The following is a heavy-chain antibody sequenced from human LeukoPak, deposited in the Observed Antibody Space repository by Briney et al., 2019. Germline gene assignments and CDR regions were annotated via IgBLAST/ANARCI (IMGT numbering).Heavy chain of an antibody. D-gene: IGHD4-17*01. Sequence: SETLSLTCTVSGGSLSSGGYYWRWTRQHPGKGLVWIGYIYYSGSTYYNPSLKGRVTISVDTSKNQFSLKLSSVTAADTAVYYCARDRSTVTTRVYYGMDVWGKGTTVTVSS. CDR3: ARDRSTVTTRVYYGMDV. CDR1: GGSLSSGGYY. CDR2: IYYSGST. V-gene: IGHV4-31*03. J-gene: IGHJ6*04.